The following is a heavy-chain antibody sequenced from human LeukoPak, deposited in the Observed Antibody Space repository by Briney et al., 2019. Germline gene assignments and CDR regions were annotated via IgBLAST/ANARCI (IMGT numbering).Heavy chain of an antibody. CDR1: GDSISSGDYY. CDR2: ISSSGST. Sequence: KTSETLSLTCTVSGDSISSGDYYWSWIRQPAGKGLEWIGRISSSGSTNYNPSLKSRVTISVDTPKNQFSLKLSSVTAADTAVYYCATQLGLAVAKWGQGTLVTVSS. J-gene: IGHJ4*02. V-gene: IGHV4-61*02. D-gene: IGHD6-19*01. CDR3: ATQLGLAVAK.